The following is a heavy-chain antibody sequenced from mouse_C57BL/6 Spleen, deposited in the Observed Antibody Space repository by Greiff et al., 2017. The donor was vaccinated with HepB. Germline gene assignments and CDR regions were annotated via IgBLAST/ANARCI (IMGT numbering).Heavy chain of an antibody. V-gene: IGHV1-64*01. D-gene: IGHD1-1*01. CDR3: ARGGVITTVVASDY. Sequence: VQLQQPGAELVKPGASVKLSCKASGYTFTSYWMHWVKQRPGQGLEWIGMIHPNSGSTNYNEKFKSKATLTVDKSSSTAYMQLSSLTSEDSAVYYCARGGVITTVVASDYWGQGTTLTVSS. CDR2: IHPNSGST. J-gene: IGHJ2*01. CDR1: GYTFTSYW.